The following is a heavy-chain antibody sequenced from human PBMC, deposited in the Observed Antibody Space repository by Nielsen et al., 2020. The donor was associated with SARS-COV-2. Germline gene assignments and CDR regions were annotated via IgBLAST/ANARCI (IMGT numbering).Heavy chain of an antibody. V-gene: IGHV3-43*02. Sequence: GGSLRLSCAASGFTFDYYAMHWVRQAPGKGLEWVSLISGDGGSTYYADSVKGRFTISRDNSKNSLYLQMNSLRTEDTALYYCAKGYPTTVTIGQVPMDVWGQGTTVTVSS. CDR1: GFTFDYYA. D-gene: IGHD4-17*01. CDR3: AKGYPTTVTIGQVPMDV. J-gene: IGHJ6*02. CDR2: ISGDGGST.